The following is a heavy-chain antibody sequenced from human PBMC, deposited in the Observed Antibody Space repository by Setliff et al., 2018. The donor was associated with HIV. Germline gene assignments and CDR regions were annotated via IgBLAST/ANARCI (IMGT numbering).Heavy chain of an antibody. CDR1: GYSFSGHW. Sequence: GESLKISCKGSGYSFSGHWIGWVRQMPGKGLEWMGIIYPDDSDTRYILSFQGQVSMSADKSINTAYLQWSSLKASDTAVYYCARSMGFKATTRLDFWGPGTLVTVSS. CDR2: IYPDDSDT. J-gene: IGHJ4*02. D-gene: IGHD3-10*01. CDR3: ARSMGFKATTRLDF. V-gene: IGHV5-51*01.